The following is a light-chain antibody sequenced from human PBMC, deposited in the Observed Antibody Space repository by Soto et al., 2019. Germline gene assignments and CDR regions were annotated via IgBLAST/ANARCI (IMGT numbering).Light chain of an antibody. Sequence: EIVLTQSPGTLSLSPGERATLSCRASQSVSSRCVAWYQQKPGQAPRLLIYGASTRATDIPDRFSGSGSGTDFTLTISSLEPDDFAVYYCQQYGSSPLYTFGQGTKLEI. CDR2: GAS. V-gene: IGKV3-20*01. CDR1: QSVSSRC. CDR3: QQYGSSPLYT. J-gene: IGKJ2*01.